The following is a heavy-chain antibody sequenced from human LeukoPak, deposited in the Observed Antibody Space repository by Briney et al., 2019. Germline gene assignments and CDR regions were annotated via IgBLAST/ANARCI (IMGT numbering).Heavy chain of an antibody. V-gene: IGHV3-30-3*01. CDR2: ISYDGSNK. J-gene: IGHJ4*02. Sequence: PGGSLRLSCAASGFTFSSYAMHWVRQAPGKGLEWVAVISYDGSNKYYADSVKGRFTISRDNSKNTLYLQMNSLRAEDTAVYYCARAQTYYYDSYFDYWGQGTLVTVSS. CDR3: ARAQTYYYDSYFDY. D-gene: IGHD3-22*01. CDR1: GFTFSSYA.